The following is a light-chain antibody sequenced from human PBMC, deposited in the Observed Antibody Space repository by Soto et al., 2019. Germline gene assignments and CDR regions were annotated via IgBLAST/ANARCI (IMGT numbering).Light chain of an antibody. J-gene: IGKJ4*01. CDR1: QSISSY. V-gene: IGKV3-11*01. Sequence: EIVLTQSPATLSLSPGEGATLSCRASQSISSYLAWYQQKPGQAPRLLIDDASNRATGIPARFSGSGSGTDFTLTSSSLEPEDFAVYYCQQRSTWPLTFGGGTKVEIK. CDR2: DAS. CDR3: QQRSTWPLT.